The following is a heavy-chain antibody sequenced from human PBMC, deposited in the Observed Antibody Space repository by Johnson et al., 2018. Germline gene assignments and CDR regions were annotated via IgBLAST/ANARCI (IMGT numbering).Heavy chain of an antibody. Sequence: QVQLVESGGGVVQPGRSXRLSCAASGFTFRSYAMHWVRQAPGKGLEWLAVISFDGSTQDYADPVRGRFSISRDNSKNILSLQMNSLRPEDPAVYYCAKIHTTGFSLDAFDIWGQGTLVTVSS. J-gene: IGHJ3*02. CDR2: ISFDGSTQ. D-gene: IGHD1-1*01. CDR3: AKIHTTGFSLDAFDI. CDR1: GFTFRSYA. V-gene: IGHV3-30*18.